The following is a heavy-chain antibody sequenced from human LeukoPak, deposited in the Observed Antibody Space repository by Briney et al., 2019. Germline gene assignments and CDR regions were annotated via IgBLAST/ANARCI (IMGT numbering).Heavy chain of an antibody. CDR1: GGSISSYY. J-gene: IGHJ3*02. V-gene: IGHV4-59*01. Sequence: PSETLSLTCTVSGGSISSYYWSWIRQPPGRGLEWIGYIYYSGSTNYNPSLKSRVTISVDTSKNQFSLKLSSVTAADTAVYYCARSSRVDAFDIWGQGTMVTVSS. CDR2: IYYSGST. D-gene: IGHD3-10*01. CDR3: ARSSRVDAFDI.